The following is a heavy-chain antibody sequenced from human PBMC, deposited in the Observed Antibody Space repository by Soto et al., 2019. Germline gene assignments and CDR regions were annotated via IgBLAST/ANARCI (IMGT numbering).Heavy chain of an antibody. Sequence: SVKVSCKASGGTFSSYAISWVRQAPGQGLEWMGGIIPIFGTANYAQKFQGRVTITADESTSTAYMELSSLRSEDTAVYYCAAFHCSNTNCYPGNVFDIWGQGTMVTVSS. CDR3: AAFHCSNTNCYPGNVFDI. CDR2: IIPIFGTA. CDR1: GGTFSSYA. J-gene: IGHJ3*02. D-gene: IGHD2-2*01. V-gene: IGHV1-69*13.